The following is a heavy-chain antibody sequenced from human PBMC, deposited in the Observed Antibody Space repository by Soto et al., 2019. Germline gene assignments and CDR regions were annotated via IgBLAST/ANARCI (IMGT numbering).Heavy chain of an antibody. Sequence: SVKASCKASWVTFTSSALQWVRQARVQRLEWIGWIVVGSGNTNYAQKFQERVTITRDMSTSTAYMELSSLRSEETAVYYCYYSDSSAPADIDAFDIWGQGTMVTVPS. CDR1: WVTFTSSA. J-gene: IGHJ3*02. CDR2: IVVGSGNT. D-gene: IGHD3-22*01. V-gene: IGHV1-58*01. CDR3: YYSDSSAPADIDAFDI.